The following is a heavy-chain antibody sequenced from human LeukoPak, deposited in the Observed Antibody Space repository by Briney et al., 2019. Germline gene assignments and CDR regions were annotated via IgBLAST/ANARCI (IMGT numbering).Heavy chain of an antibody. D-gene: IGHD5-12*01. J-gene: IGHJ4*02. CDR3: ASQGSGYDSPIDH. V-gene: IGHV3-21*01. CDR1: GFTFSSYS. Sequence: GGSLRLSCAASGFTFSSYSMNWVRQAPGKGLEWVSSISSSSSYIYYADSVKGRFTISRDNARNSLYLQMNSLRAEDTAVYYCASQGSGYDSPIDHWGQGTLVTVSS. CDR2: ISSSSSYI.